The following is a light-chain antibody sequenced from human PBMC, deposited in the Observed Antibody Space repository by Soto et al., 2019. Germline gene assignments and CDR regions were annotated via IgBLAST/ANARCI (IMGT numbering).Light chain of an antibody. Sequence: EIVLTQSPGTLSLSPGERVTLSCRASQSVSSSLAWYQQRPGQAPRLLIYDASNRATGIPDRFSGSGSGTDFTLTISSLEPEDFAVYYCQQRGGWPRTFGQGTKLAIK. CDR2: DAS. V-gene: IGKV3-11*01. CDR1: QSVSSS. CDR3: QQRGGWPRT. J-gene: IGKJ2*01.